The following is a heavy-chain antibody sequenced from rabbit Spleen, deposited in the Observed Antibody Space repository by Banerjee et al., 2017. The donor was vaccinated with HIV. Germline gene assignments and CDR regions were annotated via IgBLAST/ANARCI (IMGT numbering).Heavy chain of an antibody. CDR1: GVSFSSSSY. CDR2: IDTGSSGNI. J-gene: IGHJ4*01. CDR3: ARRYSRDNGDGYGAFNL. Sequence: QSLEESGGDLVKPGASLTLTCTASGVSFSSSSYMCWVRQAPGKGLEWIACIDTGSSGNIYYTTWAKGRFTISKTSSTTVALQMTSLTAADTATYFCARRYSRDNGDGYGAFNLWGPGTLVTVS. D-gene: IGHD6-1*01. V-gene: IGHV1S40*01.